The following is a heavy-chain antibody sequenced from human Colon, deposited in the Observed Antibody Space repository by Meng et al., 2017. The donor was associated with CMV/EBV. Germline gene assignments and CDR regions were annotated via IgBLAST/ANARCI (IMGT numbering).Heavy chain of an antibody. D-gene: IGHD3-10*01. CDR1: GYTFTSYD. CDR2: MNPDSGAK. V-gene: IGHV1-8*01. J-gene: IGHJ4*02. Sequence: ASVQVSCKASGYTFTSYDIHWVRQATGPGLEWMGWMNPDSGAKVYVQTFQGRVTMTRDTSRSTAFIELSSLRSEDTAVYFCARGPYGSGSYRVEFWGQGTQVTVSS. CDR3: ARGPYGSGSYRVEF.